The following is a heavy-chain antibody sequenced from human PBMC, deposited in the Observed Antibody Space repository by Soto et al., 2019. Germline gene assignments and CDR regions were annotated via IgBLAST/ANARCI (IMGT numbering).Heavy chain of an antibody. CDR1: GFTFSNYA. Sequence: EVQLLESGGGLVQPGGSLRLSCAASGFTFSNYAMSWFRQAPGKGLEWVSAISGSGASTYYADSVKGRFTISRDNSKNTLYLQMNRLRAEDKAVYYCAKEYCASTSCNFDHWGQGTLVTVSS. J-gene: IGHJ4*02. CDR2: ISGSGAST. CDR3: AKEYCASTSCNFDH. V-gene: IGHV3-23*01. D-gene: IGHD2-2*01.